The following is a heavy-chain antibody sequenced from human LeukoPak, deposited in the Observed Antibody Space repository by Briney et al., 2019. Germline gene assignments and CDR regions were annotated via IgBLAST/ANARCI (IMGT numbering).Heavy chain of an antibody. CDR3: ARNPPVGAAGKGYYYMDV. CDR1: GYTFTGYY. CDR2: INPNSGGT. J-gene: IGHJ6*03. D-gene: IGHD6-13*01. Sequence: GASVKVSCKASGYTFTGYYMHWVRQAPGQGLEWMGWINPNSGGTNYAQKFQGRVTMTRDTSISTAYMELSRLRSDDTAVYYCARNPPVGAAGKGYYYMDVWGKGTTVTVSS. V-gene: IGHV1-2*02.